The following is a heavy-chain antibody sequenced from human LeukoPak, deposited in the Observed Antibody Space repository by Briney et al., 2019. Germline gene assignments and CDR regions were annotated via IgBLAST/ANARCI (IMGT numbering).Heavy chain of an antibody. CDR3: AKDFHGWEMATSYFDY. D-gene: IGHD5-24*01. CDR1: GYTFTSYG. CDR2: ISAYNGNT. Sequence: ASVKVSCKASGYTFTSYGISWVRQAPGQGLEWMGWISAYNGNTNYAQKLQGRVTMTTDTSTSTAYMELRSLRSDDTAVYYCAKDFHGWEMATSYFDYWGQGTLVTVSS. V-gene: IGHV1-18*01. J-gene: IGHJ4*02.